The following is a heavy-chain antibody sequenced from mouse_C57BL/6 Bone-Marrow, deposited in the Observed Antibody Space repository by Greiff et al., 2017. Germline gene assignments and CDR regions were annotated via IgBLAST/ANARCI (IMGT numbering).Heavy chain of an antibody. Sequence: EVQVVESGGDLVKPGGSLKLSCAASGFTFSSYGMSWVRQTPDKRLEWVATISSGGSYTYYPDSVKGRFTLSRDNAKNTLYLQMSSLKSEDTAMYYCARHSNSWFAYWGQGTLVTVSA. V-gene: IGHV5-6*01. D-gene: IGHD2-5*01. CDR3: ARHSNSWFAY. CDR2: ISSGGSYT. J-gene: IGHJ3*01. CDR1: GFTFSSYG.